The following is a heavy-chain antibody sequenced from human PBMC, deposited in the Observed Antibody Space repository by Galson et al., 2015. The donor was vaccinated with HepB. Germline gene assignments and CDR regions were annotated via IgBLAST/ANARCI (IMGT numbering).Heavy chain of an antibody. CDR2: TYYRSKWYN. J-gene: IGHJ5*02. V-gene: IGHV6-1*01. CDR3: ARATVVGALNWFDP. Sequence: CAISGDSVSSNSAAWNWIRQSPSRGLEWLGRTYYRSKWYNDYAVSVKSRITINPDTSKNQFSLQLNSVTPEDTAVYYCARATVVGALNWFDPWGQGTLVTVSS. D-gene: IGHD2-15*01. CDR1: GDSVSSNSAA.